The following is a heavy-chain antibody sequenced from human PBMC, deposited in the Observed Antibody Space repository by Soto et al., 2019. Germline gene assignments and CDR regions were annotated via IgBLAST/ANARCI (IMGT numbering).Heavy chain of an antibody. CDR2: IYYSGST. J-gene: IGHJ4*02. Sequence: SETLSLTCTVSGGSISSGDYYWSWIRQPPGKGLEWIGYIYYSGSTYYNPSLKSRVTISVDTSKNQFSLKLSSVTAADTAVYYCARESREYSSSRHQFDYWGQGTLVTVSS. V-gene: IGHV4-30-4*01. D-gene: IGHD6-13*01. CDR3: ARESREYSSSRHQFDY. CDR1: GGSISSGDYY.